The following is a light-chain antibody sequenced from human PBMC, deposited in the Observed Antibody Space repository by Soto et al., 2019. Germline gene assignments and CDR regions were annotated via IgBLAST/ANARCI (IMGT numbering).Light chain of an antibody. CDR1: QSLLYNSNNKNF. Sequence: TVMTQSPDSLVVSLGERATINCTSSQSLLYNSNNKNFLAWYHQRPGQPPKLLIYWASTRESGVPDRLSGSGSGTDFTLTISSLQADDVGVYYCQQHYSLPYTVGQGTKVEIK. CDR2: WAS. V-gene: IGKV4-1*01. CDR3: QQHYSLPYT. J-gene: IGKJ2*01.